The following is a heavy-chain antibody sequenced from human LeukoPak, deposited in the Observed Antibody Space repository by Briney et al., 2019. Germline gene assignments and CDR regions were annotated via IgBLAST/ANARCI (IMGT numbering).Heavy chain of an antibody. CDR3: AGAYCGGDCYSGRTFDI. D-gene: IGHD2-21*02. J-gene: IGHJ3*02. V-gene: IGHV4-4*02. Sequence: SETLSLTCAVSGGSISSSYWWSWVRQPPGKGLEWIGEVYHSGSTNYSPSLKSRVTLSVDKSKNQFSLRLSSVTAADTAVYYCAGAYCGGDCYSGRTFDIWGQGTMITVSS. CDR1: GGSISSSYW. CDR2: VYHSGST.